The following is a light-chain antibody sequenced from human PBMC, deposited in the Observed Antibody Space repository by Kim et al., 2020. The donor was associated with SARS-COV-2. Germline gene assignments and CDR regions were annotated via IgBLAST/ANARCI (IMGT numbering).Light chain of an antibody. J-gene: IGKJ1*01. Sequence: ASVGDRVPITCRASQSISSSLNWYQQKPGKAPNLLIYAASSLKSGVQSRFGGSESGTDSTLTISTLQPEDFATYYCHQSYSTPRTFGQGTKVDIK. V-gene: IGKV1-39*01. CDR1: QSISSS. CDR3: HQSYSTPRT. CDR2: AAS.